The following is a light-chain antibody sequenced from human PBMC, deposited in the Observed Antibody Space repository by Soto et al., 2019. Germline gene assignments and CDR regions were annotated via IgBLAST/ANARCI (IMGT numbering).Light chain of an antibody. CDR2: GAF. Sequence: IVLTQSPDTLSFSPPERATLSVSASPGVTNFLAWYQQRPGQAPRLLIYGAFNRATGIPARFSGSGSGTDFTLTISSLEPEDSAVYYCQQRNVWPPVTFGQGTRLEI. CDR3: QQRNVWPPVT. V-gene: IGKV3-11*01. J-gene: IGKJ5*01. CDR1: PGVTNF.